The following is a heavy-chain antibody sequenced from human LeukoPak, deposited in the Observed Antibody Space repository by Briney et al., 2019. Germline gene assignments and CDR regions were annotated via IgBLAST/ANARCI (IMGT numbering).Heavy chain of an antibody. CDR2: IYYSGST. CDR1: GGSISSGDYY. J-gene: IGHJ5*02. V-gene: IGHV4-30-4*01. D-gene: IGHD4-17*01. Sequence: PSQTLSLTCTVSGGSISSGDYYWGWIRHPPGKGLEWIGYIYYSGSTYYNPSLKRRVTISIQTSKNQFYLKLTSVTAANTAVYYCAGDYGDLLTGIRFDTWGQGTLVTVSS. CDR3: AGDYGDLLTGIRFDT.